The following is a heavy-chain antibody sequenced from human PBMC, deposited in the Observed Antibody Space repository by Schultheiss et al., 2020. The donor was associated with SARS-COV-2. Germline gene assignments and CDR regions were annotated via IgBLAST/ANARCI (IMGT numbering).Heavy chain of an antibody. V-gene: IGHV4-39*01. Sequence: SETLSLTCTVSGGSISSTTYYWGWIRQSPGKGLEWIGSIYHSGSTYYNPSLKSRVTISVDTSKNQFSLKLNSVTAADTAVYYCARVKYSSSYCSHWGQGTLVTVSS. CDR3: ARVKYSSSYCSH. CDR1: GGSISSTTYY. D-gene: IGHD6-6*01. J-gene: IGHJ4*02. CDR2: IYHSGST.